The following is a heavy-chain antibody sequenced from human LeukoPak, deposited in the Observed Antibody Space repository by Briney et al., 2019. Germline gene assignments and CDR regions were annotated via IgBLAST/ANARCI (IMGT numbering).Heavy chain of an antibody. CDR3: ARLPLRYNYVDY. CDR1: GGSISSYY. Sequence: PSETLSLTCTVSGGSISSYYWSWIRQPPGKGLEWIGYIYYSGTTDYNPSLKSRVTISIDTSKRQFSLKLNSVTAADTAVYYCARLPLRYNYVDYWGQGTLDTVSS. CDR2: IYYSGTT. J-gene: IGHJ4*02. D-gene: IGHD1-1*01. V-gene: IGHV4-59*01.